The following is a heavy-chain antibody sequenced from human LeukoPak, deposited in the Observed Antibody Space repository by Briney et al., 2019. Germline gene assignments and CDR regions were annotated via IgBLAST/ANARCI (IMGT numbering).Heavy chain of an antibody. CDR3: AGVTYAVPDY. J-gene: IGHJ4*02. V-gene: IGHV3-48*03. CDR2: ISSSGNNI. D-gene: IGHD2/OR15-2a*01. Sequence: PGGSLRLSCAASGFTFSSYEMNWVRQAPGKGLEWVSYISSSGNNIYFADSVKGRFTISRDNAKNSLFLQMNSLRAEDTAVYYCAGVTYAVPDYWGQGTLVTVSS. CDR1: GFTFSSYE.